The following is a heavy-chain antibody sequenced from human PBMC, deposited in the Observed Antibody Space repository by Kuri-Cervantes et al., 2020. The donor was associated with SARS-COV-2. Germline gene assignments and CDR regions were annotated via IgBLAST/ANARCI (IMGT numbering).Heavy chain of an antibody. CDR2: IYHSGST. CDR1: GYSISSGYY. V-gene: IGHV4-38-2*02. Sequence: GSLRHSCTVSGYSISSGYYWGWIRQRPGKGLEWIGSIYHSGSTYYNPSLKRRVTISVDTSKNQFSLKMSSVTAADTAVYYCARSKSWRWFDPWGQGTLVTVSS. D-gene: IGHD3-3*01. J-gene: IGHJ5*02. CDR3: ARSKSWRWFDP.